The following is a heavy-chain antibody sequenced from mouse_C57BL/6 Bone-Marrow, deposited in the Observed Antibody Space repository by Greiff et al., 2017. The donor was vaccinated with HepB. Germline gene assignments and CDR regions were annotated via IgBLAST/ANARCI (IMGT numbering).Heavy chain of an antibody. J-gene: IGHJ3*01. CDR1: GYSITSGYY. D-gene: IGHD1-1*01. Sequence: ESGPGLVKPSQSLSLTCSVTGYSITSGYYWNWIRQFPGTKLEWMGYISYDGSNNYNPSLKNRISITRDTSKNQFFLKLNSVTTEDTATYYCARDPYYYGSSWFAYWGQGTLVTVSA. V-gene: IGHV3-6*01. CDR2: ISYDGSN. CDR3: ARDPYYYGSSWFAY.